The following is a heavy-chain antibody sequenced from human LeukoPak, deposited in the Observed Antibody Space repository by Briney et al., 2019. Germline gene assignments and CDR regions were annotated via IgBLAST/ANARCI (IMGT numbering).Heavy chain of an antibody. CDR2: ISSSSSTI. CDR3: ASGYSSSADDY. V-gene: IGHV3-48*04. J-gene: IGHJ4*02. Sequence: PGGSLRLSCAASGFTVSSYSMNWVRQAPGKGLEWVSYISSSSSTIYYADSVKGRFTISRDNAKNSLYLQMNSLRAEDTAVYYCASGYSSSADDYWGQGTLVTVSS. CDR1: GFTVSSYS. D-gene: IGHD6-6*01.